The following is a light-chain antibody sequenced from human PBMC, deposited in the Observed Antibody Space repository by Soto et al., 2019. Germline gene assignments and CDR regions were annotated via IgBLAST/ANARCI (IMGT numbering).Light chain of an antibody. CDR3: QQYNNWPPLT. CDR1: QSVSNN. Sequence: EIVMTQSPATLSVSPGERGTLSCRASQSVSNNLAWYQQKPGQAPRLLIYGASTRATGIPARFSGSGSGTEFTLTISSLQSEDFALYYCQQYNNWPPLTFGGGTKVEIK. CDR2: GAS. V-gene: IGKV3D-15*01. J-gene: IGKJ4*01.